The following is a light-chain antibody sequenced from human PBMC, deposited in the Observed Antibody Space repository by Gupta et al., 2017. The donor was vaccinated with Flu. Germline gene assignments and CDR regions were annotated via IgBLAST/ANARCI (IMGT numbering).Light chain of an antibody. CDR1: QSIKDY. V-gene: IGKV1-39*01. CDR3: QQSYSVTPAWT. Sequence: LSASGGDRVTITCRESQSIKDYVNWYQHKEGEAPRLLILAKSNLHSGVPSRFSGSGSGTDVSLTISGLQPEDVATDYCQQSYSVTPAWTFGQGTKVDI. J-gene: IGKJ1*01. CDR2: AKS.